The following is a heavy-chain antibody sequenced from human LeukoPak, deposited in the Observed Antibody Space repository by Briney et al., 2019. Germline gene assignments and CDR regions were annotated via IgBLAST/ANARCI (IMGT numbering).Heavy chain of an antibody. D-gene: IGHD6-13*01. V-gene: IGHV1-46*01. J-gene: IGHJ4*02. CDR2: INPSGGTT. CDR1: GYTFTSYY. Sequence: ASVKVSFKASGYTFTSYYIHCVRQAPGQGLEWMGIINPSGGTTSYAQNFQGRVTMTRDTSTSTVYMELGSLRSEDTAMYYCARDRGEQQLVRFYFDYWGQGTLVTVSS. CDR3: ARDRGEQQLVRFYFDY.